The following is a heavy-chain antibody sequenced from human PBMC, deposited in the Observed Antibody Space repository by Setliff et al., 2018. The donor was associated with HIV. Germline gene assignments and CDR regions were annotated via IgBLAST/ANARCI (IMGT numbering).Heavy chain of an antibody. CDR1: GYTFTSYD. V-gene: IGHV1-8*02. CDR2: MNPNSGNT. J-gene: IGHJ6*02. D-gene: IGHD3-9*01. CDR3: ARGPPRDILTGYYKWGRETYYYYYGMDV. Sequence: ASVKVSCKASGYTFTSYDINWVRQATGQGLEWMGWMNPNSGNTGYAQKFQGRVTMTRNTSISTAYMEPSSLRSEDTAVYYCARGPPRDILTGYYKWGRETYYYYYGMDVWGQGTTVTVSS.